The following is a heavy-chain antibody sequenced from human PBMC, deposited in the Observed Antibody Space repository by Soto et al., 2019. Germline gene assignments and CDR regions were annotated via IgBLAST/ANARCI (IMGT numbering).Heavy chain of an antibody. CDR3: ARGSGASNDL. Sequence: QVQLVQSGAEVKKPGASVQVSCKASGYTFTNYYIHWVRQAPGQGLEYMGIINPSGGTTNYAQKFQGRVTLTMDTSTSTVYMEVSSLRSDDTAIYYGARGSGASNDLWGHGTLVTVSS. V-gene: IGHV1-46*01. D-gene: IGHD1-26*01. CDR1: GYTFTNYY. J-gene: IGHJ5*02. CDR2: INPSGGTT.